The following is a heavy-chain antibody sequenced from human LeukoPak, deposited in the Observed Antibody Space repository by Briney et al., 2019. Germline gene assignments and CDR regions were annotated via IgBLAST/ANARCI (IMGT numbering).Heavy chain of an antibody. D-gene: IGHD3-3*01. CDR3: AGPGRSFLEWPFDY. J-gene: IGHJ4*02. CDR1: GYTFTGYY. CDR2: INPKSGGT. Sequence: ASVKVSCKASGYTFTGYYMHWVRQAPGQGLEWMGWINPKSGGTNYAQKFQGRVTMTRDTSISTAYMELSRLRSDDTAVYYCAGPGRSFLEWPFDYWGQGTLVTVSS. V-gene: IGHV1-2*02.